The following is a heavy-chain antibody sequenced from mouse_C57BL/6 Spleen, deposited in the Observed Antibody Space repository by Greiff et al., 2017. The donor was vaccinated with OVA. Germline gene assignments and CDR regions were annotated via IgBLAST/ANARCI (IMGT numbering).Heavy chain of an antibody. V-gene: IGHV1-82*01. CDR1: GYAFSSSW. CDR2: IYPGDGDT. CDR3: ARFLLFDY. Sequence: VQLQQSGPELVKPGASVKISCKASGYAFSSSWMNWVKQRPGKGLEWIGRIYPGDGDTNYNGKFKGKATLTADKSSSTAYMQLSSLTSEDSAVYFCARFLLFDYWGQGTTLTVSS. J-gene: IGHJ2*01. D-gene: IGHD2-10*01.